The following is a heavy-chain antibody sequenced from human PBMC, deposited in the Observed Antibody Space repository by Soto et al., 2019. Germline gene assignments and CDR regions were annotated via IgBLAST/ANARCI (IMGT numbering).Heavy chain of an antibody. CDR2: IYYSGST. CDR1: GGSISSGGYY. J-gene: IGHJ6*02. V-gene: IGHV4-31*03. CDR3: ARGGRRSPGMDV. Sequence: QVQLQESGPGLVKPSQTLSLTCTVSGGSISSGGYYWSWIRQHPGKGLEWIGYIYYSGSTYYNPSLKSRVTIPVDTSKTQFSLKLSSVPAAETAVYYCARGGRRSPGMDVWGQGTTVTVSS.